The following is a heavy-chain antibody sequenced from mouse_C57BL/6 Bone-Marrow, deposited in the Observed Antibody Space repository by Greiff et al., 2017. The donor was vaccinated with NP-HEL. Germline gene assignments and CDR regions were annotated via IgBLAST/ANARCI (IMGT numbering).Heavy chain of an antibody. Sequence: QVQLQQSGAELVRPGASVTLSCKASGYTFTDYEMHWVKQTPVHGLEWIGAIDPETGGTAYNQKFKGKAILTADKSSSTAYMELRSLTSEDSAVYYCTRGTLLRYFADWGQGTLVTVSA. CDR2: IDPETGGT. CDR1: GYTFTDYE. V-gene: IGHV1-15*01. CDR3: TRGTLLRYFAD. J-gene: IGHJ3*01. D-gene: IGHD1-1*01.